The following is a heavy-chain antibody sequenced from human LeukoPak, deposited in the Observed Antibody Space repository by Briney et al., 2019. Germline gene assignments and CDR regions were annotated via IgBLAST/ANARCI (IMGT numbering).Heavy chain of an antibody. CDR1: GLSISGQW. CDR3: ARVLDDSSGYGAFDI. D-gene: IGHD3-22*01. CDR2: IKHDGSEE. V-gene: IGHV3-7*01. J-gene: IGHJ3*02. Sequence: GESLRLSCVASGLSISGQWMNWVRQAPGQGLEWVANIKHDGSEEYYVDSVKGRFTISRDNAKNSLYLQMNSLRDEDTAVYYCARVLDDSSGYGAFDIWGQGTLVTVSS.